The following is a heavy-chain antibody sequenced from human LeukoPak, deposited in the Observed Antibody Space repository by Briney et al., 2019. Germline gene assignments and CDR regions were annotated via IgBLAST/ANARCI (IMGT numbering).Heavy chain of an antibody. CDR1: GFTFPNYW. CDR3: ARDSGNSGYDVNDY. Sequence: GGSLRLSCAASGFTFPNYWMTWVRQAPGKGLEWAAHINQDGSDKNYVDSVRGRFTASRDNAKNSLYLQMNSLRAEDTAVYYCARDSGNSGYDVNDYWGQGTLVTVSS. D-gene: IGHD5-12*01. V-gene: IGHV3-7*01. J-gene: IGHJ4*02. CDR2: INQDGSDK.